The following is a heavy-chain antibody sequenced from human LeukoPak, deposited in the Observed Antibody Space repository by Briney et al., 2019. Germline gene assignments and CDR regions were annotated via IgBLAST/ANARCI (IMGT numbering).Heavy chain of an antibody. D-gene: IGHD3-22*01. CDR2: IYPGDSDT. J-gene: IGHJ4*02. CDR3: AIHRSYDSSGYYYLWV. V-gene: IGHV5-51*01. Sequence: GESLKISCKGSGYSFTSYWIGWVRQMPGKGLEWMGIIYPGDSDTRYSPSFQGQVTISADKSISTAYLQWSSLKASDTAMYYCAIHRSYDSSGYYYLWVWGQGTLVTVSS. CDR1: GYSFTSYW.